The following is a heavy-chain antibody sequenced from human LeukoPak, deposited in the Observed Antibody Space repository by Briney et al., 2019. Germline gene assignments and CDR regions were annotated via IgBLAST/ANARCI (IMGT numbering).Heavy chain of an antibody. Sequence: PGGSLSLSCAASGFTFSDYYLSWIRQAPGKGLEWVSYISSSGSTIYYADSVKGRLTISRDNAKNSLYLQMNSLRAEDTAVYYCARGLGRDYGDYYYYYYGMDVWGQGTTVTVSS. D-gene: IGHD4-17*01. V-gene: IGHV3-11*04. CDR3: ARGLGRDYGDYYYYYYGMDV. CDR1: GFTFSDYY. J-gene: IGHJ6*02. CDR2: ISSSGSTI.